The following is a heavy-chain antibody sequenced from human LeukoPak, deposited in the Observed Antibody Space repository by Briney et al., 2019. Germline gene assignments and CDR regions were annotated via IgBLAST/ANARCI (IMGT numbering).Heavy chain of an antibody. CDR1: EFRFGSYA. CDR3: ARDSTGWQANAYDV. Sequence: GGSLRLSCAASEFRFGSYAMSWVRQAPRKGPEWVADIHQDGGDKDYVDSVEGRFTISRDNAKNSVYLEMNNLRVEDTAVYYCARDSTGWQANAYDVWGQGTMVTVSS. V-gene: IGHV3-7*01. CDR2: IHQDGGDK. J-gene: IGHJ3*01. D-gene: IGHD2-8*02.